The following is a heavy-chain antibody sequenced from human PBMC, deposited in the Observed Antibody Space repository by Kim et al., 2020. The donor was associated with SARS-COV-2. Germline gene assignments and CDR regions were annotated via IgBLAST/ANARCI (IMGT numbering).Heavy chain of an antibody. D-gene: IGHD3-22*01. CDR2: ISSSSSYI. CDR3: ARDSFHYYDSSGYYGSLRYYYYGMDV. Sequence: GGSLRLSCAASGFTFSSYSMNWVRQAPGKGLEWVSSISSSSSYIYYADSVKGRFTISRDNAKNSLYLQMNSLRAEDTAVYYCARDSFHYYDSSGYYGSLRYYYYGMDVWGQGTTVTVSS. CDR1: GFTFSSYS. J-gene: IGHJ6*02. V-gene: IGHV3-21*01.